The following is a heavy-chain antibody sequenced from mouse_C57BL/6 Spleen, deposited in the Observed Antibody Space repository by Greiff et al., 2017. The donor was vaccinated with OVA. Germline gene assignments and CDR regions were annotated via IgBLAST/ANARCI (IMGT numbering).Heavy chain of an antibody. CDR1: GYTFTSYW. CDR2: IHPNSGST. D-gene: IGHD2-4*01. J-gene: IGHJ4*01. Sequence: QVQLQQPGAELVKPGASVKLSCKASGYTFTSYWMHWVKQRPGQGLEWIGMIHPNSGSTNYNEKFKSKATLTVDKSSSTAYMQLSSLTSEDSAVYYGARDDYEDYAMDYWGQGTSVTVSS. V-gene: IGHV1-64*01. CDR3: ARDDYEDYAMDY.